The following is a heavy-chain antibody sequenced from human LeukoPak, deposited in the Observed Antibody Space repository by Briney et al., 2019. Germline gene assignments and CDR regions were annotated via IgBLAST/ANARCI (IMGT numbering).Heavy chain of an antibody. Sequence: PGGSLRLSCAASGFTFSNYGMLWVREAPGEGVVWVASRWYDGSTNYTDSVKGRIPITRDNSKNTLYLQMNTLGAEDTAVDYCARDRTTRLSSVDIWGQGTMVSVSS. CDR1: GFTFSNYG. D-gene: IGHD3-22*01. V-gene: IGHV3-33*01. CDR2: RWYDGST. CDR3: ARDRTTRLSSVDI. J-gene: IGHJ3*02.